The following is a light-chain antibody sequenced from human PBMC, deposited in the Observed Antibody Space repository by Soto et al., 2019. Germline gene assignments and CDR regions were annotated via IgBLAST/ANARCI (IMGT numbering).Light chain of an antibody. J-gene: IGKJ2*01. V-gene: IGKV3-15*01. Sequence: IVLTQSPATLSVSPWERATLSCRASRSVSSNLAWYQQKPGQAPRLLMYGASTRATGIPARFSGSGSGTEFTLTISSLQSEDFAVYYCQQYNNWPPYTFGQGTKADIK. CDR2: GAS. CDR1: RSVSSN. CDR3: QQYNNWPPYT.